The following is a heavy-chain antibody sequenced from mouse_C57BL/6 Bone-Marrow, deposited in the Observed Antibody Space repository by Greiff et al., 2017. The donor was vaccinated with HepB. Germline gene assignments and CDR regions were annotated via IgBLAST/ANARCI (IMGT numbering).Heavy chain of an antibody. CDR2: IYPRSGNT. CDR1: GYTFTSYG. J-gene: IGHJ2*01. D-gene: IGHD4-1*01. V-gene: IGHV1-81*01. Sequence: VQLQESGAELARPGASVKLSCKASGYTFTSYGISWVKQRTGQGLEWIGEIYPRSGNTYYNEKFKGKATLTADKSSSTAYMELRSLTSEDSAVYFCARSELSNWYYFDYWGQGTTLTVSS. CDR3: ARSELSNWYYFDY.